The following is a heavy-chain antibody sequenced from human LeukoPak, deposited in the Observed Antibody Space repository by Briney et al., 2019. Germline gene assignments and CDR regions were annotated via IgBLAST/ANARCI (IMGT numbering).Heavy chain of an antibody. CDR2: INPNSGGT. CDR3: ATIYYDFWSGYSFDY. V-gene: IGHV1-2*02. Sequence: ASVKVSCKASGYTFTGYYMHWVRQAPGQGLEWMGWINPNSGGTNYAQKFQGRVTMTRDTSISTAYMELSRLRSDDTAVYYCATIYYDFWSGYSFDYWGQGTLVTVSS. J-gene: IGHJ4*02. CDR1: GYTFTGYY. D-gene: IGHD3-3*01.